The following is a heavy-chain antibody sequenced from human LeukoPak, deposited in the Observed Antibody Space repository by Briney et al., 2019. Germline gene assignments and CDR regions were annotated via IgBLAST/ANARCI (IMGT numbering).Heavy chain of an antibody. CDR2: INPNSGAT. CDR3: AKGGVLDY. J-gene: IGHJ4*02. Sequence: ASVKVSSKASVYTFTDYHIRWVGQAPGHGLEWMGWINPNSGATNSAQKFQGRVTMTRDTSISTAYMELSSRRSDDTAVYYCAKGGVLDYWGQGTLVTVSS. CDR1: VYTFTDYH. D-gene: IGHD6-25*01. V-gene: IGHV1-2*02.